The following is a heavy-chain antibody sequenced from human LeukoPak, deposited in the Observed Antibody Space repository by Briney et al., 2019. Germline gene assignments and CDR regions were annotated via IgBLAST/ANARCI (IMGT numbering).Heavy chain of an antibody. D-gene: IGHD3-22*01. CDR3: ARDYYDSSGYLISAWFDP. CDR1: GFTVSSNY. J-gene: IGHJ5*02. V-gene: IGHV3-66*01. Sequence: GGSLRLSCAASGFTVSSNYMSWVRQAPGKGLERVSIIYSGGSTYYADSVQGRFTISRDISKNTLYLQMNSLRAEDTAVYYCARDYYDSSGYLISAWFDPWGQGTLVTVSS. CDR2: IYSGGST.